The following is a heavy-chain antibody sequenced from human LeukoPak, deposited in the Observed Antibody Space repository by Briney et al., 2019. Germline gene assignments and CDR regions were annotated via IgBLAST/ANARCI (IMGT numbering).Heavy chain of an antibody. Sequence: GRSLRLSCAASGFTFSSYTMNWVRQAPGKGLEWVSSISSSSSDIYYADSMKGRFTISRDNAENSLYLQMNSLRAEDTAVYYCAIMGRGYSYGKDYWGQGTLVTVSS. J-gene: IGHJ4*02. CDR2: ISSSSSDI. D-gene: IGHD5-18*01. V-gene: IGHV3-21*01. CDR3: AIMGRGYSYGKDY. CDR1: GFTFSSYT.